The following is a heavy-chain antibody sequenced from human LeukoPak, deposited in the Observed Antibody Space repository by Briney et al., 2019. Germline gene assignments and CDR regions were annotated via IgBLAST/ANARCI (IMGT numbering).Heavy chain of an antibody. Sequence: PGESLRLSCAASGFSFPTYEMNWVRQAPGKGLEWVSSISTDDSTTYYAASVKGRFTISRDNARNSLYLQMDGLRAGDTAVYYCARATKGLTFGGIIPYFDYWGQGTLVAVSS. CDR3: ARATKGLTFGGIIPYFDY. D-gene: IGHD3-16*01. V-gene: IGHV3-48*03. CDR1: GFSFPTYE. CDR2: ISTDDSTT. J-gene: IGHJ4*02.